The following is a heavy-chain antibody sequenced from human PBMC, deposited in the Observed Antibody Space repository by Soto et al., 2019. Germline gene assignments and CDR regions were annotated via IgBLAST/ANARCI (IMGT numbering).Heavy chain of an antibody. D-gene: IGHD6-13*01. CDR1: GGSISSGDYY. CDR3: ARGPIAAAGTVDY. Sequence: QVQLQESGPGLVKPSQTLSLTCTVSGGSISSGDYYWSWIRQPPGKGLEWIGYIYYSGSTYYNPSLKRRVTIAVDTSKNQCSLKLSSVTAADTAVYYCARGPIAAAGTVDYWGQGTLVTVSS. V-gene: IGHV4-30-4*01. J-gene: IGHJ4*02. CDR2: IYYSGST.